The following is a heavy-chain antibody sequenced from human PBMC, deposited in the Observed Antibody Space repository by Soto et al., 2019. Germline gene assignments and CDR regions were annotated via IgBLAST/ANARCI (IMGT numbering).Heavy chain of an antibody. J-gene: IGHJ6*02. V-gene: IGHV3-23*01. CDR1: RFTFRNYG. D-gene: IGHD3-10*01. CDR3: AKRYGSGSYRDFNSYYGMDI. Sequence: GGSLRLSCAASRFTFRNYGMSWVRQGPGKGLEWVSGISPTGEQRFYVDSVKGRFFISRDNSQNTLSLEMSNLKADDTAVYYCAKRYGSGSYRDFNSYYGMDIWGQGTSVTVSS. CDR2: ISPTGEQR.